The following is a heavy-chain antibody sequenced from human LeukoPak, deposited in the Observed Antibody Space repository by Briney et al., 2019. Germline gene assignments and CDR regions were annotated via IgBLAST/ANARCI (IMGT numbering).Heavy chain of an antibody. V-gene: IGHV3-23*01. CDR3: AKEGSSGSNYYFDY. Sequence: GGSLSLSCAASGFTFSSYAMSWVRQAPGKGLEWVSTISGSGGSTYYADSVKGRFTISRDNSKNTLYLQMNSLRAEDTAVYYCAKEGSSGSNYYFDYWGQGTLVTVSS. CDR2: ISGSGGST. J-gene: IGHJ4*02. D-gene: IGHD6-19*01. CDR1: GFTFSSYA.